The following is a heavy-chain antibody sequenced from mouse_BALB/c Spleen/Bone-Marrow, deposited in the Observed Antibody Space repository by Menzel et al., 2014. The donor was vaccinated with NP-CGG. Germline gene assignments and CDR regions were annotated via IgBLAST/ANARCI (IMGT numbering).Heavy chain of an antibody. CDR3: GRGENFDY. CDR1: GFTFTDYE. CDR2: IHPGSGGT. Sequence: VQLVESGAELVRPGASVKLSCKALGFTFTDYEMHWVKQTPVHGLEWIGTIHPGSGGTVYNQKFMGKATFSVDRSSSTVYMVLNSLTSEDPAVYYCGRGENFDYWGQGTTLTVSS. J-gene: IGHJ2*01. V-gene: IGHV1-15*01.